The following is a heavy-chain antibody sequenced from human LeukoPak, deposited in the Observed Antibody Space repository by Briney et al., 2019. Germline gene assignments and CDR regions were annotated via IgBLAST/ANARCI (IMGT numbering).Heavy chain of an antibody. J-gene: IGHJ3*02. D-gene: IGHD3-10*01. Sequence: ASVKVSCKASGYTFTSYGISWVRQAPGQGREWMGWISAYNGNTNYAQKLQGRVTITTDTSTSTAYMELRSLRSDDTAVYYCARYYHYGSGSYYNDDAFDIWGQGAMVTVSS. CDR3: ARYYHYGSGSYYNDDAFDI. V-gene: IGHV1-18*01. CDR1: GYTFTSYG. CDR2: ISAYNGNT.